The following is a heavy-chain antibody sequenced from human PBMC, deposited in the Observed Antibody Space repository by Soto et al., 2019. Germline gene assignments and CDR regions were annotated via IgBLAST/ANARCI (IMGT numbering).Heavy chain of an antibody. J-gene: IGHJ4*02. Sequence: EVRLEESGGGLVKPGGSLRLSCVASELTLTNAWMSWVRQAPGKGLEWVGRIKSKTEGGTPDYAAPVKGRFTLSRDESKNKLYLQMNSLMTEDTAVYYCTNLIRGFSYSPYGGQGTLVTVSS. V-gene: IGHV3-15*01. CDR1: ELTLTNAW. D-gene: IGHD5-18*01. CDR3: TNLIRGFSYSPY. CDR2: IKSKTEGGTP.